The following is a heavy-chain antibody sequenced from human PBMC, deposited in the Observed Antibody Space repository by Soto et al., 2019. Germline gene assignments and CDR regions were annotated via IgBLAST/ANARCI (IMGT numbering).Heavy chain of an antibody. V-gene: IGHV1-18*01. CDR2: ISAYNGNT. Sequence: ASVKVSCKASGYTFTSYGISWVRQAPGQGLEWMGWISAYNGNTNYAQKLQGRVTMTTDTSTSTAYMELRSLRSDDTAVYYCARERGGGVRQQLADLTTYYFDYWGQGTLVTVSS. D-gene: IGHD6-13*01. J-gene: IGHJ4*02. CDR3: ARERGGGVRQQLADLTTYYFDY. CDR1: GYTFTSYG.